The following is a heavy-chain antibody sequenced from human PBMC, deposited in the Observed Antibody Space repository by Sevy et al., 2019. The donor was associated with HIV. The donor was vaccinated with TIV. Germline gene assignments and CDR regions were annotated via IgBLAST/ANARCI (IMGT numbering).Heavy chain of an antibody. CDR3: TKEEWWRFDP. J-gene: IGHJ5*02. V-gene: IGHV3-7*04. CDR1: GISFRGHY. CDR2: INPDGSGQ. D-gene: IGHD2-8*01. Sequence: GSLRLSCAASGISFRGHYLTWVRQRPGEGLESVAKINPDGSGQYYLDSVRGRFVISRDDHQNSLFLHLNDLKFDDTAVYYCTKEEWWRFDPWGRRTLVTVSS.